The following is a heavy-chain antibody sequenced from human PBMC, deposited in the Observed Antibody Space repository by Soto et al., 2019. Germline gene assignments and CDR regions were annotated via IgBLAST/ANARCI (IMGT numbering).Heavy chain of an antibody. CDR1: GFTFRSYA. Sequence: HPGGSLRLSCAASGFTFRSYAMHWVRQAPGKGLEWVAVISYDGSNKYYADSVKGRFTISRDNSKNTLYLQMNSLRAEDTAVYYCASIYCSGGSCYKYYFDYWGQGTLVTVSS. CDR3: ASIYCSGGSCYKYYFDY. D-gene: IGHD2-15*01. J-gene: IGHJ4*02. CDR2: ISYDGSNK. V-gene: IGHV3-30-3*01.